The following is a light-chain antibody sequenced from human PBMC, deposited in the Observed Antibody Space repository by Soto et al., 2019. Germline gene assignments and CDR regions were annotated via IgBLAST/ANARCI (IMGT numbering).Light chain of an antibody. Sequence: QSVLTQPPSASGTPGQRVTISCSGSSSNIGSNYVYWYQQLPGTAPKLLIYSNNQWPSGVPDRFSGSKSGTSASLAISGLQSEDESDYYCAAWDDTLKRYVFGTGTKVTVL. V-gene: IGLV1-47*02. CDR1: SSNIGSNY. J-gene: IGLJ1*01. CDR3: AAWDDTLKRYV. CDR2: SNN.